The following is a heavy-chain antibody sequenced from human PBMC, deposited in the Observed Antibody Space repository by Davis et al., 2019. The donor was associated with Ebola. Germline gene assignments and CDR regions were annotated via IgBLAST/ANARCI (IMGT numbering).Heavy chain of an antibody. V-gene: IGHV3-74*01. CDR1: GFSFSNYW. Sequence: GESLKISCAASGFSFSNYWIHWVRQAPGKGPVWVSRISPDGSATGYADSVKGRFTISRDNAKNSLSLQMNSLRTEDTALYYCSKGGTAMVTEEDLDYWGQGTLVTVSS. CDR3: SKGGTAMVTEEDLDY. J-gene: IGHJ4*02. D-gene: IGHD5-18*01. CDR2: ISPDGSAT.